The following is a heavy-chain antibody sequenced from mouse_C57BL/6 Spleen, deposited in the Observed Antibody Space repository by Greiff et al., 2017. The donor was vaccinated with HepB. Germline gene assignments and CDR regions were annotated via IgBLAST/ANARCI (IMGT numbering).Heavy chain of an antibody. Sequence: VQLQQSGPELVKPGASVKISCKASGYAFSSSWMNWVKQRPGKGLEWIGRIYPGDGDTNYNGKFKGKATLTADKSSSTAYMQLSSLTSEDSAVYLVARDRYDGLYYFDYWGQGTTLTVSS. CDR3: ARDRYDGLYYFDY. J-gene: IGHJ2*01. D-gene: IGHD2-3*01. CDR1: GYAFSSSW. CDR2: IYPGDGDT. V-gene: IGHV1-82*01.